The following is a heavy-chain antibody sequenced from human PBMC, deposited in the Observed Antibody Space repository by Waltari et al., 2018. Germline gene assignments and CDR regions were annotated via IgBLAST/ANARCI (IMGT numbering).Heavy chain of an antibody. D-gene: IGHD6-19*01. Sequence: EVQLVESGGGLIQPGGSLSLSCVGSGLTVNSNYMSWVRQVPGKGLEWVSNIPLGTNANYAESVRGRFTISRDNSKDTLYLQMNSLRVEDTAVYFCARHVSGPTRAAFDVWGQGTMVTVSP. CDR3: ARHVSGPTRAAFDV. J-gene: IGHJ3*01. CDR1: GLTVNSNY. V-gene: IGHV3-53*01. CDR2: IPLGTNA.